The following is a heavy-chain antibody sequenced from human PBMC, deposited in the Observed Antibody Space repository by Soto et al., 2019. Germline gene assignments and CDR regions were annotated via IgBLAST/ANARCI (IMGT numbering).Heavy chain of an antibody. J-gene: IGHJ4*02. CDR3: ACSGDYGGAFDY. Sequence: QVQLQESGPGLVKPSQTLSLTCTVSGGSISSGGYYWSWIRQHPGKGLEWIGYIYYSASTYYNPSLKSRVTISVGTSKNQCALKLSSVTAADTAVYYCACSGDYGGAFDYWGQGTLVTVSS. CDR1: GGSISSGGYY. CDR2: IYYSAST. V-gene: IGHV4-31*03. D-gene: IGHD4-17*01.